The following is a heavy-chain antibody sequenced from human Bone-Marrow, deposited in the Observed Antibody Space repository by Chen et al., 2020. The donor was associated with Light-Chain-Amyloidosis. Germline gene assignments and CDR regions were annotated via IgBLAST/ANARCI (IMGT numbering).Heavy chain of an antibody. CDR3: ARRRDGYNFDY. CDR2: IYPDDSAA. D-gene: IGHD5-12*01. CDR1: GYTFPNYW. Sequence: EVQLEQSGPEVKKPGESLKISCKGSGYTFPNYWIGWVRQLPGKGLEWMGVIYPDDSAARYSPSFEGQVTISADQSITTAYLQWRSLKASDTAMYYCARRRDGYNFDYWGQGTLVTVSS. V-gene: IGHV5-51*01. J-gene: IGHJ4*02.